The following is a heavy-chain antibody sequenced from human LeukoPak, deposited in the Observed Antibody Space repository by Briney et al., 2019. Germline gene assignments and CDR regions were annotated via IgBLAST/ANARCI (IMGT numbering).Heavy chain of an antibody. Sequence: SQTLSLTCTVSGGSISSGGYYWSWIRQPPGKGLEWIGYIYHSGSTYYNPSLKSRVTISVDRSKNQFSLKLSSVTAADMAVYYCARGSSSSGGAFWGQGTMVTVSS. CDR3: ARGSSSSGGAF. J-gene: IGHJ3*01. V-gene: IGHV4-30-2*01. CDR1: GGSISSGGYY. D-gene: IGHD6-6*01. CDR2: IYHSGST.